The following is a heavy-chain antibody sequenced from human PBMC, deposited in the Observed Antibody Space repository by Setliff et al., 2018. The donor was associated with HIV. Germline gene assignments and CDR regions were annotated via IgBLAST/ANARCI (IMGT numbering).Heavy chain of an antibody. Sequence: SETLSLTCTVSGGSISRGSYYWSWIRQPAGKGLEWIGRIYTSGSTNYNPSLKSRVTMSVDTSKNQFSLKLSSVTAADTAVYYCARDPGYYYDRSGYSYYYMDVWGKGTTVTVSS. J-gene: IGHJ6*03. V-gene: IGHV4-61*02. CDR2: IYTSGST. CDR1: GGSISRGSYY. D-gene: IGHD3-22*01. CDR3: ARDPGYYYDRSGYSYYYMDV.